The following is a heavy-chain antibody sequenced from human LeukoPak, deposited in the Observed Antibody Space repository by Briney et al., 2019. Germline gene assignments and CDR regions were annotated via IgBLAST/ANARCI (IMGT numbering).Heavy chain of an antibody. Sequence: ASVKVSCKVSGYTLTELSMHWVRQAPGKGLEWMGGFDPEDGETIYAQKFQGRVTMTEDTSTDTAYMELSSLRSEDTAVYYCATALPYYGSGTHYGMDVWGQGTTVTDSS. CDR3: ATALPYYGSGTHYGMDV. CDR1: GYTLTELS. J-gene: IGHJ6*02. CDR2: FDPEDGET. V-gene: IGHV1-24*01. D-gene: IGHD3-10*01.